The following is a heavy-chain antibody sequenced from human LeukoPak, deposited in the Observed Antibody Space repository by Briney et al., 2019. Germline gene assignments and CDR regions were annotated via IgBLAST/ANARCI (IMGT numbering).Heavy chain of an antibody. D-gene: IGHD3-22*01. CDR1: GGSISSSSYY. V-gene: IGHV4-39*01. CDR3: ARINCYDSSGYYYVPFDY. CDR2: IYYSGST. Sequence: SETLSLTCTVSGGSISSSSYYWGWIRQPPGKGLEWIGSIYYSGSTYYNPSLKSRVTISVDTSKNQFSLKLSSVTAADTAVYYCARINCYDSSGYYYVPFDYWGQGTLVTVSS. J-gene: IGHJ4*02.